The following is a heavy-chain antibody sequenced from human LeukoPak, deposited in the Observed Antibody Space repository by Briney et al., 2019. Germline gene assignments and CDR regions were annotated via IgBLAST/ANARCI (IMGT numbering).Heavy chain of an antibody. CDR3: ARDARSGYSYGPKVDY. J-gene: IGHJ4*02. Sequence: GASVKVSCKASGYTFTGYYMHWVRQAPGQGLEWMGWINPNCGGTNYAQKFQGRVTMTRDTSISTACMELSRLRSDDTAVYYCARDARSGYSYGPKVDYWGQGTLVTVSS. D-gene: IGHD5-18*01. CDR1: GYTFTGYY. CDR2: INPNCGGT. V-gene: IGHV1-2*02.